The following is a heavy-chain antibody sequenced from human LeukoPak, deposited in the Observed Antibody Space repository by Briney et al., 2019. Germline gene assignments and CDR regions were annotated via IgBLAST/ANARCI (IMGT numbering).Heavy chain of an antibody. Sequence: GGSLRLSCAASGFTFSSYSMNWVRQAPGKGLEWVSAISGSGGSTYYADSVKGRFTISRDNSKNTLYLQMNSLRAEDTAVYYCAKGIDYGDYNYFDYWGQGTLVTVSS. CDR3: AKGIDYGDYNYFDY. V-gene: IGHV3-23*01. J-gene: IGHJ4*02. CDR1: GFTFSSYS. D-gene: IGHD4-17*01. CDR2: ISGSGGST.